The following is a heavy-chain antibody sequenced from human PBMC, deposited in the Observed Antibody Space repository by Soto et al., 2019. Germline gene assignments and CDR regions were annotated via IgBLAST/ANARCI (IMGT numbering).Heavy chain of an antibody. Sequence: LSLTYTVSGGSISSGGYYWNWIRQHPGKGLEWIGYIYYSGSTYYNPSLKSRVTISVDTSKKQFSLKLSTVTAADTAVYYFSRRYFDWLLSGRSWFDPWGQGTLVTVSS. CDR2: IYYSGST. CDR1: GGSISSGGYY. V-gene: IGHV4-31*03. J-gene: IGHJ5*02. D-gene: IGHD3-9*01. CDR3: SRRYFDWLLSGRSWFDP.